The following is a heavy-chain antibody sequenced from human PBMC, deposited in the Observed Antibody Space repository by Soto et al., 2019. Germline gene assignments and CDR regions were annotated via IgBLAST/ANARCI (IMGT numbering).Heavy chain of an antibody. V-gene: IGHV4-31*03. Sequence: SETLSLTCSVSGAALNSGNYYWSWIRQVPGKGLEWIGHIYVTGAVDYNPSLRDRIAISQDTSERQFSLNLRLVTAADTAVYYCARLRIATNNYKWFDPRGQGTLVTVSS. CDR2: IYVTGAV. D-gene: IGHD2-21*01. CDR3: ARLRIATNNYKWFDP. CDR1: GAALNSGNYY. J-gene: IGHJ5*02.